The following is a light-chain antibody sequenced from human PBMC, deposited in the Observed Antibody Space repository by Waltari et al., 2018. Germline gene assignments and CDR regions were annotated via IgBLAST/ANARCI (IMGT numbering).Light chain of an antibody. CDR3: HSRDGSGVGGS. CDR1: SLRSYY. CDR2: DKN. J-gene: IGLJ2*01. V-gene: IGLV3-19*01. Sequence: SSELTQDPAVSVAMGQTVRITCKGYSLRSYYASWYQQRPGQAPILVMYDKNNRPSGVPDRFSGSSSDDAASLTITGAQAEDEGSYYCHSRDGSGVGGSFGGGTKLTVL.